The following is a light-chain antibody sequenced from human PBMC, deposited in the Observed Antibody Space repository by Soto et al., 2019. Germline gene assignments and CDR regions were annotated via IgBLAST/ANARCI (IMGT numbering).Light chain of an antibody. CDR3: QQYNNWPFT. CDR1: QSVSSN. J-gene: IGKJ3*01. CDR2: GAS. V-gene: IGKV3-15*01. Sequence: EIVMTQSPATLSVSPGERATLSCRASQSVSSNLAWYQQKPGPAPRLLIYGASTRATGIPARFSDSGSGTDITLTISSLQSEDFVVYYCQQYNNWPFTFGPGTKVDIK.